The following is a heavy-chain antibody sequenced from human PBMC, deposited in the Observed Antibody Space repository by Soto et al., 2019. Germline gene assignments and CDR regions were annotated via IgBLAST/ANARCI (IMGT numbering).Heavy chain of an antibody. V-gene: IGHV1-69*13. CDR3: ARDLKRYYDSSGYGYYYYGMDV. CDR2: IIPIFGTA. D-gene: IGHD3-22*01. CDR1: GGTFSSYA. Sequence: SVKVSCKASGGTFSSYAISWLRQAPGQGLEWMGGIIPIFGTANYAQKFQGRVTITADESTTTAYMELSSLRSEDTAVYYCARDLKRYYDSSGYGYYYYGMDVWGQGTTVTVSS. J-gene: IGHJ6*02.